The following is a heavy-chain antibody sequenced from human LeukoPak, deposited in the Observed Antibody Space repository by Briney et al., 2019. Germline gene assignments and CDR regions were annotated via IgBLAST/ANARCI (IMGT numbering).Heavy chain of an antibody. CDR1: GFTFRTHA. CDR3: GKERQEVVQLWFGELGS. J-gene: IGHJ4*02. D-gene: IGHD3-10*01. V-gene: IGHV3-23*01. Sequence: PGGSLRLSCTASGFTFRTHAMSWVRQAPGKGLEWLAAISGDGSGTYYADSVKGRFTISRDNSKNTLYLQMNRLRAGDTAVYYCGKERQEVVQLWFGELGSWGQGTLVTVSS. CDR2: ISGDGSGT.